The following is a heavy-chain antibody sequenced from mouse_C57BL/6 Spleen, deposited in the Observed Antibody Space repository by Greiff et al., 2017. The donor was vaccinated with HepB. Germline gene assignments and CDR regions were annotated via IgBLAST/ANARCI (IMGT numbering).Heavy chain of an antibody. D-gene: IGHD2-10*01. V-gene: IGHV1-82*01. Sequence: QVRVKQSGPELVKPGASVKISCKASGYAFSSSWMNWVKQRPGKGLEWIGRIYPGDGDTNYNGKFKGKATLTADKSSSTAYMQLSSLTSEDSAVYFCAPYYGKNNYWGQGTTLTVSS. CDR2: IYPGDGDT. J-gene: IGHJ2*01. CDR1: GYAFSSSW. CDR3: APYYGKNNY.